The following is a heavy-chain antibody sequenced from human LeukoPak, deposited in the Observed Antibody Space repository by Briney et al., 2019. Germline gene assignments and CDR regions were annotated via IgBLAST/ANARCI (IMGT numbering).Heavy chain of an antibody. CDR2: IYYSGST. V-gene: IGHV4-59*01. CDR1: GGSISSYY. D-gene: IGHD1-1*01. CDR3: AGDVMSTALDAFDV. Sequence: SETLSLTCTVSGGSISSYYWSWIRQPPGKGLEWIGYIYYSGSTNYNPSLKSRVTISVDTSKSQFSLQLSSVTAADTAVYYCAGDVMSTALDAFDVWGQGTMVTVSS. J-gene: IGHJ3*01.